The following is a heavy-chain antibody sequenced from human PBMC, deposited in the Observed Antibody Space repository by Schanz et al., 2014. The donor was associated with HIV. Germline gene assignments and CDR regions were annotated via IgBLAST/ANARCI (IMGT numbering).Heavy chain of an antibody. D-gene: IGHD1-1*01. CDR2: CANGFNDDTT. Sequence: EVQLVVSGGGLVQPGGSLRLSCAASGVTLSDHYMDWVRQAPGKGLEWVGRCANGFNDDTTYYAASVKGRFTVSRDDSKNSVYRLMNSVKTEDTAVYYCVWNGGSQHFDYWGQGTLVTVSS. CDR1: GVTLSDHY. J-gene: IGHJ4*02. CDR3: VWNGGSQHFDY. V-gene: IGHV3-72*01.